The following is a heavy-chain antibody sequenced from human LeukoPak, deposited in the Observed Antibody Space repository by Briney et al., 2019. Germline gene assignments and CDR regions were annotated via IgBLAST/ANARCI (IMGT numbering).Heavy chain of an antibody. D-gene: IGHD5-12*01. J-gene: IGHJ3*02. V-gene: IGHV4-59*01. Sequence: SETLSLTCTVSGGSISSYYWSWIRQPPGKGLEWIGYIYYSGSTNYNPSLKSRVTISVDTSKNQFSLKLSSVTAADTAVYYCARVEKKWLRLSAAFDIWSQGTMVTVSS. CDR2: IYYSGST. CDR3: ARVEKKWLRLSAAFDI. CDR1: GGSISSYY.